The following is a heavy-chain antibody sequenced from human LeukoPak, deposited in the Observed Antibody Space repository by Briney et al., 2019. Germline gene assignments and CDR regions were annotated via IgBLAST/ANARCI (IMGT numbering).Heavy chain of an antibody. CDR3: ARDRVSHFDY. CDR1: GFTFSSYA. D-gene: IGHD6-6*01. V-gene: IGHV3-64*04. J-gene: IGHJ4*02. Sequence: GGSLRLSCSASGFTFSSYAVHWVRQAPGKGLEYVSAISSNGGSTYYADSVKGRFTISRDNSKNMLYLQMNSLRVEDTAVYYCARDRVSHFDYWGQGTLVTVSS. CDR2: ISSNGGST.